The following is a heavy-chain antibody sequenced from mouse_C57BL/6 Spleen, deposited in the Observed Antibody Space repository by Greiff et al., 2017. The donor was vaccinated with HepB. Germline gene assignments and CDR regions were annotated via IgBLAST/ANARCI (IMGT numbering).Heavy chain of an antibody. J-gene: IGHJ4*01. CDR3: ARYPNWVYYAMDY. Sequence: QVQLQQPGAELVRPGSSVKLSCKASGYTFTSYWMHWVKQRPIQGLEWIGNIDPSDSETHYNQKFKDKATLTVDKSSSTAYMQLSSLTSEDSAVYYCARYPNWVYYAMDYWGQGTSVTVSS. CDR2: IDPSDSET. V-gene: IGHV1-52*01. CDR1: GYTFTSYW. D-gene: IGHD4-1*01.